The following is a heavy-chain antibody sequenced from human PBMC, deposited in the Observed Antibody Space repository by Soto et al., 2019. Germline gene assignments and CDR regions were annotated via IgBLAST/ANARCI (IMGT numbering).Heavy chain of an antibody. Sequence: QPGGSLRLSCTASGFTFGGSAMSWFRQAPGRGLEWVGFIKTKTYGETREYAASVKGRFTISRDDSKNIAYLQMNSLKTEDTAVYYCSRVGPLSGGYLEAAFGVWGKGTMVTVS. V-gene: IGHV3-49*03. CDR1: GFTFGGSA. CDR3: SRVGPLSGGYLEAAFGV. J-gene: IGHJ3*01. CDR2: IKTKTYGETR. D-gene: IGHD1-26*01.